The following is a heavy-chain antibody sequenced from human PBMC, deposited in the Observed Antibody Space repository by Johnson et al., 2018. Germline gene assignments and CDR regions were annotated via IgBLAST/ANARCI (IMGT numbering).Heavy chain of an antibody. CDR1: GLTVDSNY. D-gene: IGHD6-13*01. CDR3: ARAPGGIDAFDI. J-gene: IGHJ3*02. CDR2: INSAGGT. V-gene: IGHV3-53*01. Sequence: VQLVQSGGGLIQPGESLRLSCAASGLTVDSNYITWVRQTPGKGLEWVSVINSAGGTYYANSVKGGFTISRDNSKNTRYLQMNGLRGEDTAIYYRARAPGGIDAFDIWGQGTMVTVSS.